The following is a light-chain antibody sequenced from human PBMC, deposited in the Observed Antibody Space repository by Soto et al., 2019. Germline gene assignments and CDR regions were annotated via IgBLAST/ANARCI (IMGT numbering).Light chain of an antibody. J-gene: IGKJ1*01. V-gene: IGKV3-20*01. CDR3: QHYGASFAA. CDR2: DAS. Sequence: EIVLPQSPGTLSVSPGESAIVSCRASQSVSNKLAWYRQTRGQAPRLLIYDASTRATDTQARFSGSGSGTDFTLTITRVEPADFAVYYCQHYGASFAAFGQGTQV. CDR1: QSVSNK.